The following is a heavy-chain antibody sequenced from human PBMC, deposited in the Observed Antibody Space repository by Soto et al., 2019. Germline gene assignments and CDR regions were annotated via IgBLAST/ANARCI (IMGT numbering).Heavy chain of an antibody. CDR3: ARAYRENYFYAMDV. D-gene: IGHD1-26*01. CDR2: IIPMFGIG. V-gene: IGHV1-69*01. J-gene: IGHJ6*02. CDR1: GGSFSNYA. Sequence: QVQLVQSGAEVKMPGSSVRVSCKASGGSFSNYAISWVRQAPGQGLEWMGGIIPMFGIGNYAEKFLGRGTITADESTSTSHMELSSLRSEDTAVYFCARAYRENYFYAMDVWGQGTTVTVSS.